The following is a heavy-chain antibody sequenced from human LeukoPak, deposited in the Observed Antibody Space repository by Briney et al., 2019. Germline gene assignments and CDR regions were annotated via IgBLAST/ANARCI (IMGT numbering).Heavy chain of an antibody. Sequence: SETLSLTCTVSGGSISSYYWSWIRQPPGKGLEWIWYIYYSGSTNYNPSLKSRVTISVDTSKNQFSLKLSSVTAADTAVYYCAREYQAGWFDPWGQGTLVTVSS. J-gene: IGHJ5*02. CDR2: IYYSGST. CDR1: GGSISSYY. V-gene: IGHV4-59*01. CDR3: AREYQAGWFDP.